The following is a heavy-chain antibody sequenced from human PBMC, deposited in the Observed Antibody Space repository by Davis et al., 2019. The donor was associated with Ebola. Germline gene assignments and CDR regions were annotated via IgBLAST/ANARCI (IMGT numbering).Heavy chain of an antibody. CDR3: AKGAPLDP. J-gene: IGHJ5*02. Sequence: PGGSLRLSCAASGFTFSSYGMHWVRQAPGKGLEWVAVISYDGSNEYYADSVKGRFTISRDNSKNTLYLQMNSLRAEDTAVYYCAKGAPLDPWGQGTLVTVSS. V-gene: IGHV3-30*18. CDR1: GFTFSSYG. CDR2: ISYDGSNE.